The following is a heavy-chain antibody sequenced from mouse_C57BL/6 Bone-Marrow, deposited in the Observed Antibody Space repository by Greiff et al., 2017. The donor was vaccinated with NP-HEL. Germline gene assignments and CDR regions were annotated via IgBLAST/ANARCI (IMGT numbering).Heavy chain of an antibody. CDR1: GYTFTSYW. CDR2: IDPSDRYT. V-gene: IGHV1-69*01. CDR3: ARGNDGYYVGWYFDV. J-gene: IGHJ1*03. D-gene: IGHD2-3*01. Sequence: QVQLQQPGAELVMPGASVKLSCKASGYTFTSYWMHWVKQRPGQGLEWIGEIDPSDRYTNYNQKFKGKSTLTVDKSSSTAYMQLSSLTSEDSAVYYWARGNDGYYVGWYFDVWGTGTTVTVSS.